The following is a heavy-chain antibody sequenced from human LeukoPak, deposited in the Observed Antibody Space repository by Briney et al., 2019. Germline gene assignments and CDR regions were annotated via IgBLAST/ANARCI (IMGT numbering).Heavy chain of an antibody. D-gene: IGHD3-10*01. V-gene: IGHV3-66*03. Sequence: GGSLRLSCAVSGFAVSSNYVSWVRQAPGKGLEWVSVIYSTGTTFYADSVKGRFTISRDDSKNTVYLQMDGLKPEDTAVYYCARDRGPGWFDPWGQGTLVTVSS. J-gene: IGHJ5*02. CDR2: IYSTGTT. CDR1: GFAVSSNY. CDR3: ARDRGPGWFDP.